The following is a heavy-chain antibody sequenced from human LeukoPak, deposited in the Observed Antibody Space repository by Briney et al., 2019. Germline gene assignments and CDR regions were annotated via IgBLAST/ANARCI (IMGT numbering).Heavy chain of an antibody. V-gene: IGHV1-2*02. CDR2: INPNSGGT. CDR3: AREGYSYAFDI. Sequence: ASVKVSCKASGYTFTGYYMHWVRQAPGQGLEWMGWINPNSGGTNYAQKFQGRVTMTRDMSTSTVYMELSSLRSEDTAVYYCAREGYSYAFDIWGQGTLVTVSS. J-gene: IGHJ4*02. D-gene: IGHD3-16*01. CDR1: GYTFTGYY.